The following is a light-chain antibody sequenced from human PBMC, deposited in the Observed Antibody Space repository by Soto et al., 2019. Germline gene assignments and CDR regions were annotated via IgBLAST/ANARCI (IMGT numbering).Light chain of an antibody. CDR2: EVS. J-gene: IGLJ1*01. Sequence: QSALTQPPSASGSPGQSVTISCTGTSSDVGGYDYVSWYQHHPGKAPKLMIYEVSNRPSGVSNRFSGSKSGYTASLTISGLQAEDEADYYCNSHTSSGFRVFGTGTKLTVL. CDR1: SSDVGGYDY. CDR3: NSHTSSGFRV. V-gene: IGLV2-14*01.